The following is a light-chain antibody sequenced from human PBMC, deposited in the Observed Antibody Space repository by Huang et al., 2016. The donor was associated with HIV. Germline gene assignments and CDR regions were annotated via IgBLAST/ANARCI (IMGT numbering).Light chain of an antibody. V-gene: IGKV2-30*02. CDR1: QSLVHSDGNTY. CDR3: MQETHWPPYT. CDR2: KVS. J-gene: IGKJ2*01. Sequence: GQPASISCRSSQSLVHSDGNTYLTWFQHRPGQSPRRLIYKVSNRDSGVPDRFSGSGSGTDFTLKISRVEADDLGVYYCMQETHWPPYTFGQGTKLEIK.